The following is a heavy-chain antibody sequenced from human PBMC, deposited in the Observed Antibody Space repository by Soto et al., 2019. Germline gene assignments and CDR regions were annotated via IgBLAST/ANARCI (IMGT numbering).Heavy chain of an antibody. CDR3: AKTYYYDSSGYYSLVIGYYYYGMDV. Sequence: QVQLVESGGGVVQPGRSLRLSCAASGFTFSSYGMHWVRQAPGKGLEWVAVISYDGSNKYYADSVKGRFTISRDNSKNTLYLQMNSLRAEDTAVYYCAKTYYYDSSGYYSLVIGYYYYGMDVWGQGTTVTVSS. D-gene: IGHD3-22*01. CDR2: ISYDGSNK. J-gene: IGHJ6*02. CDR1: GFTFSSYG. V-gene: IGHV3-30*18.